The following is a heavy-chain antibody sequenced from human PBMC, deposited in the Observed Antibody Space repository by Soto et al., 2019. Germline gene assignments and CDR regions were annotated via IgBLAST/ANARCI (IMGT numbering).Heavy chain of an antibody. CDR3: ARTYCSGGSCSGQTSYYYGMDV. CDR1: GGTFSSYT. Sequence: QVQLVQSGAEVKKPGSSVKVSCKASGGTFSSYTISWVRQAPGQGLEWMGRIIPLLGIANYAQKFQGRVTITADKSTSTAYMELSSLRSEDTAVYYCARTYCSGGSCSGQTSYYYGMDVWGQGTTVTVSS. CDR2: IIPLLGIA. D-gene: IGHD2-15*01. J-gene: IGHJ6*02. V-gene: IGHV1-69*02.